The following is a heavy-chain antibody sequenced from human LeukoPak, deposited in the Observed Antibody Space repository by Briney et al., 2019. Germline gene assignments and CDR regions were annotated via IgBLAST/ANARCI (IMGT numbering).Heavy chain of an antibody. CDR3: ARQDYGDYALPSDY. D-gene: IGHD4-17*01. Sequence: PGGSLRLSCAASGFTFDDYGMSWVRQAPGKGLEWVSGINWNGGSTGYADSVKGRFTISRDNAKNSLYLQMNSLRAEDTALYYCARQDYGDYALPSDYWGQGTLVTVSS. J-gene: IGHJ4*02. CDR1: GFTFDDYG. CDR2: INWNGGST. V-gene: IGHV3-20*04.